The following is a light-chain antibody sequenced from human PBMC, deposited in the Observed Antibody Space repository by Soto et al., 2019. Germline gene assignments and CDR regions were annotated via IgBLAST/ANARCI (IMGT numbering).Light chain of an antibody. CDR3: HQYGSLPWT. J-gene: IGKJ1*01. V-gene: IGKV3-20*01. CDR2: GAS. CDR1: QSVSNNF. Sequence: EIVLTQSPDTLSLSPGERATLSCRASQSVSNNFLAWYQQKPGQAPRLLMFGASSRATGIPDRFSGSGSGTDFTLTISRLEPEDFAIYHCHQYGSLPWTFGQGTKVDIK.